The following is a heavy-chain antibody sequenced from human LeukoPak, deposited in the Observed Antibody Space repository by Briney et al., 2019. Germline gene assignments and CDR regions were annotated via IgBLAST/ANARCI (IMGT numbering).Heavy chain of an antibody. CDR2: LSGSGGST. CDR1: GFTFSDYY. Sequence: GGSLRLSCAASGFTFSDYYMSWVRQAPGKGLEWVSALSGSGGSTYYADSVKGRFTISRDNSQNTLSLQMNSLRAEDTAVYYCAKGLDSSGYSKYYFDSWGQGTLVTVSA. V-gene: IGHV3-23*01. CDR3: AKGLDSSGYSKYYFDS. J-gene: IGHJ4*02. D-gene: IGHD3-22*01.